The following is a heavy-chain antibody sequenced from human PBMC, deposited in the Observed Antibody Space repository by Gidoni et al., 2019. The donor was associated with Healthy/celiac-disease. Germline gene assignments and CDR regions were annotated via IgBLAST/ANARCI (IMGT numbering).Heavy chain of an antibody. CDR2: IWYDGSNK. CDR1: GFTFSSYG. J-gene: IGHJ6*02. D-gene: IGHD3-9*01. V-gene: IGHV3-33*01. Sequence: QVQLVESGGGVVQPGRSLRLSCAASGFTFSSYGMHWVRQAPGKGLEWGAVIWYDGSNKDYADSVKGRFTISRDNSKNTLYLQMNSLRAEDTAVYYCARERRYFDWLLPSYYYYGMDVWGQGTTVTVSS. CDR3: ARERRYFDWLLPSYYYYGMDV.